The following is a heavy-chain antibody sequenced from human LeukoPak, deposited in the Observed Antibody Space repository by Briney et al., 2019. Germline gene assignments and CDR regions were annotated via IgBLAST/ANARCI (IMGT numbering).Heavy chain of an antibody. CDR1: GYTLTELS. CDR3: ATTIFGVLVPDY. D-gene: IGHD3-3*01. V-gene: IGHV1-24*01. J-gene: IGHJ4*02. Sequence: ASVKVSCKVSGYTLTELSMHWVRQAPGKGLEWMGGFDPEDGETIYAQKFQGRVTMTEDTSTDTAYMELRSLRSDDTAVYYCATTIFGVLVPDYWGQGTLVTVSS. CDR2: FDPEDGET.